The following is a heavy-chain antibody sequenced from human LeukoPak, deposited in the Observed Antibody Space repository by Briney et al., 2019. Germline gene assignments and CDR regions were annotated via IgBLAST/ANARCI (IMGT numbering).Heavy chain of an antibody. CDR2: IKQDGSEK. V-gene: IGHV3-7*01. CDR1: GFIFSTYS. D-gene: IGHD3-10*01. J-gene: IGHJ6*03. Sequence: GGSLRLSCAASGFIFSTYSMNWVRQAPGKGLEWVANIKQDGSEKYYVDSVKGRFTISRDNAKNSLYLQMNSLRAEDTAVYYCARDSSGSYLGIFYYYYMDVWGKGTTVTISS. CDR3: ARDSSGSYLGIFYYYYMDV.